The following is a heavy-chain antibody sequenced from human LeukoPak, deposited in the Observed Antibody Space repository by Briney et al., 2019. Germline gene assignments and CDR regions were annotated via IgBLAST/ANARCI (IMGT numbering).Heavy chain of an antibody. CDR2: IKPDGRET. V-gene: IGHV3-7*04. Sequence: GGSLRLSCAASGFTFTDFWMTWVRQAPGKGLEWVANIKPDGRETYYSDSVKGRFTLSRDNAQNSLHLDMNNLSAEDTAVYYCARDDSGWYSFDSWGQGTLVTVSS. D-gene: IGHD6-19*01. J-gene: IGHJ4*02. CDR1: GFTFTDFW. CDR3: ARDDSGWYSFDS.